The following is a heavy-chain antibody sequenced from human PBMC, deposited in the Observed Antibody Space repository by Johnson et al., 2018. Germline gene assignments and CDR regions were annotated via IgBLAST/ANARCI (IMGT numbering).Heavy chain of an antibody. CDR3: ASGGGYYGSSGSVALDI. CDR2: MNPNSGNT. CDR1: GYTFTSYD. D-gene: IGHD3-22*01. Sequence: QVQLVQSGAEVKKPGASVKVSCKASGYTFTSYDINWVRQATGQGLEWMGWMNPNSGNTGYAQKFQGRVTMTRNTSISTAYMERRGLGSEDTAVYYCASGGGYYGSSGSVALDIWGQGTMVTVSS. V-gene: IGHV1-8*01. J-gene: IGHJ3*02.